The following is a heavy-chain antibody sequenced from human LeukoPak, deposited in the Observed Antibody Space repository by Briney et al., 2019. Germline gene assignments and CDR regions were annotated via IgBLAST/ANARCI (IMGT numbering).Heavy chain of an antibody. CDR2: IYYSGST. D-gene: IGHD3-10*01. V-gene: IGHV4-59*08. CDR3: ATHTNYYGPNWFDP. J-gene: IGHJ5*02. CDR1: GGSISSYY. Sequence: SETLSLTCTVSGGSISSYYWSWIRQPPGKGLEWIGYIYYSGSTNYNPSLKSRVTISVDTSKNQFSLKLNSVTAADTAVYYCATHTNYYGPNWFDPWGQGTLVTVSS.